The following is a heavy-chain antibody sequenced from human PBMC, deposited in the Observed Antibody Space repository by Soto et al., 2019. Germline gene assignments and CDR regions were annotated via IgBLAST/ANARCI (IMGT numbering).Heavy chain of an antibody. J-gene: IGHJ3*02. CDR2: IDPSDSYT. V-gene: IGHV5-10-1*01. CDR3: ARFRTYYDSSGFAFDT. Sequence: ESLKISCKGSGYSFTSYWISWVRQMPGKGLEWMGRIDPSDSYTNYSPSFQGHVTISADKSISTAYLQWSSLKASDTAMYYCARFRTYYDSSGFAFDTWGQGTMVTVSS. D-gene: IGHD3-22*01. CDR1: GYSFTSYW.